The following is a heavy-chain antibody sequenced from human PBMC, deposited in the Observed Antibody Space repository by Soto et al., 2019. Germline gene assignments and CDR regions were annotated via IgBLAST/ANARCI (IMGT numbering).Heavy chain of an antibody. D-gene: IGHD3-9*01. Sequence: PSETLSLTCTVSDGSVSSGSYYWNWIRQPPGKGLEWIGFIYYSGSTHYNPSLQSRVTISVDTSKNQFSLKLSSVTAADTAVYYCARDRGTYYDILTGWVAFDIWGQGTMVTVSS. V-gene: IGHV4-61*01. CDR2: IYYSGST. J-gene: IGHJ3*02. CDR1: DGSVSSGSYY. CDR3: ARDRGTYYDILTGWVAFDI.